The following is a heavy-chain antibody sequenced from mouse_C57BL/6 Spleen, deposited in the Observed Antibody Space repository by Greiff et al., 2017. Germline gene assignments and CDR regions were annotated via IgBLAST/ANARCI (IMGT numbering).Heavy chain of an antibody. CDR2: ISSGGSYT. CDR3: ARQLDV. CDR1: GFTFSSYG. Sequence: EVKLVESGGDLVKPGGSLKLSCAASGFTFSSYGMSWVRQTPDKRLEWVATISSGGSYTYYPDSVKGRFTISRDNAKNTLYLQMSSLKSEDTAMYYCARQLDVWGKGTTVTVSS. J-gene: IGHJ2*01. V-gene: IGHV5-6*01.